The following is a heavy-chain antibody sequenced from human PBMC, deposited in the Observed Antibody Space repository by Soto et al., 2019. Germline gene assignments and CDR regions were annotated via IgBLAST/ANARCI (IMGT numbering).Heavy chain of an antibody. CDR2: ISAYNGNT. CDR1: GYTFTSYG. Sequence: VSCKASGYTFTSYGISWVRQAPGQGLEWMGWISAYNGNTNYAQKLQGRVTMTTDTSTSTAYMELRSLRSDDTAVYYCAREIVVVPAADFYYYYGMDVWGQGTTVTVSS. CDR3: AREIVVVPAADFYYYYGMDV. V-gene: IGHV1-18*01. J-gene: IGHJ6*02. D-gene: IGHD2-2*01.